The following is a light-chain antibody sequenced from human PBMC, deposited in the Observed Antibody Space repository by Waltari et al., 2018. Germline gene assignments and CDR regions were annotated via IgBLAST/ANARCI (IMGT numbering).Light chain of an antibody. V-gene: IGLV2-14*01. J-gene: IGLJ1*01. Sequence: QSALTQPASVSGSPGQSITISCTGTSSDVGGYNFVSWYQQHPGKAPNLIIYEVTKRPSGVSKRFSGSKSGNTASLTISGLQAEDEADYYCNSYASSTTQVFGTGTKVVVL. CDR2: EVT. CDR1: SSDVGGYNF. CDR3: NSYASSTTQV.